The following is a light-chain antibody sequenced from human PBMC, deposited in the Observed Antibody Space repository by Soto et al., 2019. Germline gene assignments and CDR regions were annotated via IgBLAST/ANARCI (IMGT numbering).Light chain of an antibody. CDR1: QSISSY. J-gene: IGKJ1*01. CDR3: QQSHTTRPT. Sequence: DSQMTQSPSSLSASVGDRVTITCRASQSISSYLNWYQQKPGKAPKLLIYAASSLQSGVPSMFSGSGSGTDFTLTINSLQPEDFATYLWQQSHTTRPTFGQGTKVEIK. CDR2: AAS. V-gene: IGKV1-39*01.